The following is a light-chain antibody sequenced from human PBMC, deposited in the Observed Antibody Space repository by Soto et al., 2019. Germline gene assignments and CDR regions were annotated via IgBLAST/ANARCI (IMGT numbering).Light chain of an antibody. Sequence: QAVVTQPPSASGTPGQRVTISCSGSSSNIGSHVVYWYQQLAGTAPKLLMYNNNKRPSGVPDQFSGSKSGTSASLAISGLQSEDEAAYYCAVWDDSLDGWVFGGGTQLTVL. CDR1: SSNIGSHV. V-gene: IGLV1-44*01. CDR2: NNN. J-gene: IGLJ7*01. CDR3: AVWDDSLDGWV.